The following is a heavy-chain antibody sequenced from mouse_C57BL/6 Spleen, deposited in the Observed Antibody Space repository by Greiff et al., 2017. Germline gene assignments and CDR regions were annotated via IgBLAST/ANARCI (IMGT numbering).Heavy chain of an antibody. CDR2: IDPANGNT. J-gene: IGHJ2*01. Sequence: VQLQQSVAELVRPGASVKLSCTASGFNFKNYYLHWVKQRPEQGLEWIGRIDPANGNTQYDPKFQGKATITAAKSSNTAYLQLSSLTSEDTAIYYCARGKDDYSNYYWGQGTTLTVSS. D-gene: IGHD2-5*01. V-gene: IGHV14-3*01. CDR1: GFNFKNYY. CDR3: ARGKDDYSNYY.